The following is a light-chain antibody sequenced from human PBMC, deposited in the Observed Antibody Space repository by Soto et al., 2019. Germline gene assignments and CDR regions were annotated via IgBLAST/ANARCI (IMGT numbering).Light chain of an antibody. CDR1: QSVLYSSTNRNY. CDR2: WAS. J-gene: IGKJ4*01. CDR3: QQFYTTPLT. Sequence: DILMTQSPASLAVSLGERASINCSSSQSVLYSSTNRNYLAWYQQKPGQPPKLLIYWASIRESGVPDRFSGSGSGTDFTLTISSLQTEDVAVYYCQQFYTTPLTFGGGTKVDI. V-gene: IGKV4-1*01.